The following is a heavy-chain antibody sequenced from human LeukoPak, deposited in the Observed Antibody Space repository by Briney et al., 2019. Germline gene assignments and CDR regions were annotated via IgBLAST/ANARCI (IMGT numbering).Heavy chain of an antibody. CDR1: GFGFGSYN. Sequence: GRSLRLSCAASGFGFGSYNMYWVRQAPGKGLEWVTLISFDGNDKKYADSVKGRFTVSRDNSRNTLFLQMNSLRPEDTAVYYCARVYGSEIDYWGQGTLVTVSS. D-gene: IGHD3-10*01. CDR2: ISFDGNDK. J-gene: IGHJ4*02. V-gene: IGHV3-30*03. CDR3: ARVYGSEIDY.